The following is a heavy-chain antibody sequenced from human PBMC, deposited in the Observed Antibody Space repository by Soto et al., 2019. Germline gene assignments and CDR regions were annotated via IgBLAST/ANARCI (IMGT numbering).Heavy chain of an antibody. Sequence: EVQLLESGGGLVQPGGCLRLSCAASGFTFSSYAMTWVRQAPGKGLEWVSAISGSGGSTYYADSVKGRFTISRDNSKNTLYLQMNSLRAEDTAVYYCAKTVYYDFWSGPSRFEYWGQGTMVTVSS. D-gene: IGHD3-3*01. CDR3: AKTVYYDFWSGPSRFEY. V-gene: IGHV3-23*01. CDR2: ISGSGGST. J-gene: IGHJ4*02. CDR1: GFTFSSYA.